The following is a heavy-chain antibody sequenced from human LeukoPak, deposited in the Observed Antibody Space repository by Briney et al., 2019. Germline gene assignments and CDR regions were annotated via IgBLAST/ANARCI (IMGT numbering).Heavy chain of an antibody. D-gene: IGHD3-16*02. CDR3: AASHGSLIWCNSNNNWFDP. CDR2: IFSSGST. V-gene: IGHV4-59*08. J-gene: IGHJ5*02. Sequence: PSDTPSLTCTVSGGSISSFYWSWIRQPPGKGLEWIGYIFSSGSTNYNPSLNSRITKSVDTSKNQFSLKLSSLTAADTAVYYCAASHGSLIWCNSNNNWFDPWVQGTLVTVSS. CDR1: GGSISSFY.